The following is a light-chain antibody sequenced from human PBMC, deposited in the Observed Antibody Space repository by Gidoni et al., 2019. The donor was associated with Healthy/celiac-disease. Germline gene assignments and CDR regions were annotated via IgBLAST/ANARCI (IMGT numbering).Light chain of an antibody. Sequence: DLQMTQSPSTLSASVGDRVTITCRASQSNSSWLAWYQQKPGKAPKLLIYKASSLESGVPSRFSGSGSGTEFTLTISSLQPDDFATYYCQQYNSYSGTFGQGTKVEIK. V-gene: IGKV1-5*03. CDR2: KAS. CDR1: QSNSSW. J-gene: IGKJ1*01. CDR3: QQYNSYSGT.